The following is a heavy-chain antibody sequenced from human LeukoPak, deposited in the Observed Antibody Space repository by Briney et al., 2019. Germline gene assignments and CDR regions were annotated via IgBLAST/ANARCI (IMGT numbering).Heavy chain of an antibody. CDR1: GFTFDDYA. CDR3: AKDGRTRYFDWLDY. D-gene: IGHD3-9*01. J-gene: IGHJ4*02. CDR2: ISWNSGSI. Sequence: GGSLRLSFAASGFTFDDYAMHWVRQAPGKGLEWVSGISWNSGSIGYADSVKGRFTISRDNAKNSLYLQMNSLRAEDTALYYCAKDGRTRYFDWLDYWGQGTLVTVSS. V-gene: IGHV3-9*01.